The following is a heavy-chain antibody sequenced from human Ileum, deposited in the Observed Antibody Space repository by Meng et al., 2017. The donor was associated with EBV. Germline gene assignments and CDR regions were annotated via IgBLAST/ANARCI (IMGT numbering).Heavy chain of an antibody. CDR2: IYYSGST. V-gene: IGHV4-39*01. Sequence: QRQLQEAGPGLVKPSETLSLTCTVSSGSISSSSYYWGWIRQPPGKGLEWIGSIYYSGSTYYNPSLKSRVTISVDTSKNQFSLKLSSVTAADTAVYYCARSIVVVPAAIYYWGQGTLVTVSS. CDR1: SGSISSSSYY. CDR3: ARSIVVVPAAIYY. J-gene: IGHJ4*02. D-gene: IGHD2-2*01.